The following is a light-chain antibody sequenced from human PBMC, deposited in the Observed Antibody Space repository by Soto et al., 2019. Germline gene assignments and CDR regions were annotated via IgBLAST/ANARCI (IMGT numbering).Light chain of an antibody. J-gene: IGLJ2*01. Sequence: QPVLTQPASVSGSPGQSITISCTGTSSDVGGYNYVSWYQHHPGKAPKLMIYDVTNRPSGVSNRFSGSKSGNTASLTISGLQAEDEADYYCSSYTISSTVVFGGGTKLTVL. CDR1: SSDVGGYNY. CDR2: DVT. V-gene: IGLV2-14*03. CDR3: SSYTISSTVV.